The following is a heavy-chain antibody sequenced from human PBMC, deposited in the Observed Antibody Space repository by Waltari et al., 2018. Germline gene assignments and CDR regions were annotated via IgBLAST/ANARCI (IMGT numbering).Heavy chain of an antibody. V-gene: IGHV1-18*01. Sequence: VLLVQSGAEVKKPGSSVNGACKASGYTFTSYGISWVRQAAGQGLEWMGWISAYNGNTNYAQKHQGRVTMTTDTSTSTAFMVLRRLSYDDSAVYYCAGDLVPYWYFDLWGRCTLVTVSS. CDR2: ISAYNGNT. CDR1: GYTFTSYG. D-gene: IGHD6-13*01. CDR3: AGDLVPYWYFDL. J-gene: IGHJ2*01.